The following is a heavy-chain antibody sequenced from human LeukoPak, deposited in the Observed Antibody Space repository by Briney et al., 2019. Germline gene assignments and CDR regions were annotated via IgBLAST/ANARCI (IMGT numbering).Heavy chain of an antibody. V-gene: IGHV3-21*01. D-gene: IGHD3-10*01. J-gene: IGHJ4*02. CDR2: ISSSSSYI. CDR1: GFTFSSYS. Sequence: GGSLRLSCAASGFTFSSYSMNWVRQAPGKGLEWVSSISSSSSYIYYADSVKGRFTISRDNAKNSLYLQMNSLRAEDTAVYYCARDGVRDWENYFDYWGQGTLVTVSS. CDR3: ARDGVRDWENYFDY.